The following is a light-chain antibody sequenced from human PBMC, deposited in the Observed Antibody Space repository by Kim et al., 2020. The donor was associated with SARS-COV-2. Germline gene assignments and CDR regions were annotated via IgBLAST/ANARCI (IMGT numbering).Light chain of an antibody. CDR2: GKN. CDR3: NSRDSSGNHVV. Sequence: SSELTQDPAVSVALGQTVRITCQGDSLRSYYASWYQQKPGQAPVLVIYGKNNRPSGIADRSSGSSSGNTASLTITEAQAEDEADYYCNSRDSSGNHVVFG. CDR1: SLRSYY. V-gene: IGLV3-19*01. J-gene: IGLJ2*01.